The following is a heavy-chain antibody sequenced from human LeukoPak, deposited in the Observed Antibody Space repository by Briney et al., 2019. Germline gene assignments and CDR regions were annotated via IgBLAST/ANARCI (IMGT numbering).Heavy chain of an antibody. CDR3: AREASGRSFDF. D-gene: IGHD3-10*01. V-gene: IGHV3-7*01. J-gene: IGHJ4*02. Sequence: PGGSLRLSCAASGFTLNAYSLNWVRQAPGKGLEWLANIKQDGSEKYYVDFVKGRFTISRDNAKNSLDLQMNSLRAEDTAVYYCAREASGRSFDFWGQGTLVTVSS. CDR2: IKQDGSEK. CDR1: GFTLNAYS.